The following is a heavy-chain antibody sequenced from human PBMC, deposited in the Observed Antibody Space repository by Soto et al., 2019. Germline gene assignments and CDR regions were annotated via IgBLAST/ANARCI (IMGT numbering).Heavy chain of an antibody. Sequence: QLQLHESGPGLVKPSETLSLTCTVSGGSISGSSYYWAWIRQPPGKGLEYIGNISYNGRTTSYNPSLKSRVTISVDTSKNQFALKLNSVTATDTAVYYCARQSNWGSPWLDPWGQGTLVTVSS. J-gene: IGHJ5*02. CDR1: GGSISGSSYY. CDR3: ARQSNWGSPWLDP. V-gene: IGHV4-39*01. D-gene: IGHD7-27*01. CDR2: ISYNGRTT.